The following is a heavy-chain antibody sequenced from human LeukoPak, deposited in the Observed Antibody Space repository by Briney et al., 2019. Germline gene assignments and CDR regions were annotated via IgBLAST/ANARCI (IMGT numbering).Heavy chain of an antibody. Sequence: GGSLRLSCAAYGFTFSNYWMNWVRQAPGKGLEWVANIKQDGSEQYYVDSVKGRFTISRDNAKNSLYLQMNSLRAEDTAVYYCARGYGVGSFDIWGQGTMVTVSS. J-gene: IGHJ3*02. CDR3: ARGYGVGSFDI. D-gene: IGHD2-15*01. CDR2: IKQDGSEQ. V-gene: IGHV3-7*01. CDR1: GFTFSNYW.